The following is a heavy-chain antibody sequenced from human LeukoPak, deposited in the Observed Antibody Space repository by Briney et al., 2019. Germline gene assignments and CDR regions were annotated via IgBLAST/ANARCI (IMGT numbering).Heavy chain of an antibody. J-gene: IGHJ4*02. CDR2: IIHSGST. D-gene: IGHD6-19*01. V-gene: IGHV4-38-2*02. Sequence: SETLSLTCTVSGYSISSGYYWGWIRQPPGMGLEWIGSIIHSGSTYYNPSLNSRVSISLDTSKNQFSLRLSSVTAADTAVYFCARGSGWNPPDYWGQGTLVTVSS. CDR3: ARGSGWNPPDY. CDR1: GYSISSGYY.